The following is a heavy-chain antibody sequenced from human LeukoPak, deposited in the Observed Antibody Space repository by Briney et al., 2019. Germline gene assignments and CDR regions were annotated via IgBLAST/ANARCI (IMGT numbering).Heavy chain of an antibody. Sequence: SETLSLTCTVSGGPISSYYWSWIRQPAGKGLEWIGRIYTSGSTNYNPSLKSRVTMSVDTSKNQFSLKLSSVTAADTAVYYCARDSSSWSGYYFDYWGQGTLVTVSS. V-gene: IGHV4-4*07. CDR3: ARDSSSWSGYYFDY. CDR1: GGPISSYY. D-gene: IGHD6-13*01. CDR2: IYTSGST. J-gene: IGHJ4*02.